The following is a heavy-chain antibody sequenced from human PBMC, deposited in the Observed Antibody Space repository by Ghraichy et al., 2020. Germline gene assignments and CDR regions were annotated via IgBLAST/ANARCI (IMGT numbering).Heavy chain of an antibody. CDR1: GFTFSSYA. CDR2: IRTSGGST. Sequence: GGSLRLSCAASGFTFSSYAMSWVRQAPGKGLEWVSTIRTSGGSTYYADSVKGRFSISRDNSKNTLYLQMNSLRAEDTAVYYCAKAGRSYGLFEYWGQGTLVTVSS. J-gene: IGHJ4*02. D-gene: IGHD1-26*01. CDR3: AKAGRSYGLFEY. V-gene: IGHV3-23*01.